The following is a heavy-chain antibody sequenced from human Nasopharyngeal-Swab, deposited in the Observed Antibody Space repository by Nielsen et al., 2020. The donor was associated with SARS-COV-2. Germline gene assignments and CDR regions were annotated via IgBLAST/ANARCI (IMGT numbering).Heavy chain of an antibody. CDR1: GFSFSSYA. D-gene: IGHD4-17*01. CDR3: AKGIYGDYLIDY. Sequence: GGSLRLSCAASGFSFSSYAMSWVRQAPGKGLEWVSAISGSGRNTYYANSVEGRFTISRDNSKSTLFLQMNSLRAEDTALYYCAKGIYGDYLIDYWGQGTLVTVSS. J-gene: IGHJ4*02. CDR2: ISGSGRNT. V-gene: IGHV3-23*01.